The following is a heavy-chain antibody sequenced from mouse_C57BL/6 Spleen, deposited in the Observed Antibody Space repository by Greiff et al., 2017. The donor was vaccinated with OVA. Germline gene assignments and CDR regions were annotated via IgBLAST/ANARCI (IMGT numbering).Heavy chain of an antibody. D-gene: IGHD1-1*01. CDR3: TRLDYGEAMDY. CDR2: ISSGGDYI. Sequence: EVMLVESGEGLVKPGGSLKLSCAASGFTFSSYAMSWVRQTPEKRLEWVAYISSGGDYIYYADTVKGRFTISRDNARNTLYLQMSSLKSEDTAMYYCTRLDYGEAMDYWGQGTSVTVSS. J-gene: IGHJ4*01. V-gene: IGHV5-9-1*02. CDR1: GFTFSSYA.